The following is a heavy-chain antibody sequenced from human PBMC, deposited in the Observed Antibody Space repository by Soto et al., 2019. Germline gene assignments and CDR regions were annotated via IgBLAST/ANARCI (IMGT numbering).Heavy chain of an antibody. CDR3: ATRQGGSYNWFDP. CDR1: GGSISGSSYT. D-gene: IGHD2-15*01. CDR2: HYYSGNR. J-gene: IGHJ5*02. V-gene: IGHV4-39*01. Sequence: PSETLSLTWTVSGGSISGSSYTWAGIRQPPGKGREWIGTHYYSGNRYYNPSIKSRVTISVDTYKNQFSLKLSFVTDAATAVYYCATRQGGSYNWFDPWGQGTMVTVSS.